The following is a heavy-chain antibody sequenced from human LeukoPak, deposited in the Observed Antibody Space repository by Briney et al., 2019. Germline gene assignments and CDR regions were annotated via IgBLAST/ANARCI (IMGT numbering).Heavy chain of an antibody. CDR1: GFMFSSYA. V-gene: IGHV3-23*01. D-gene: IGHD3-10*01. CDR3: AKDRGDYHSGNENCFDP. CDR2: IGGSGSST. J-gene: IGHJ5*02. Sequence: GGSLRLSCAASGFMFSSYAMSWVRQAPGKGLEWVSGIGGSGSSTYYADSVKGRFTISRDNSKNTLYLQMNSLRAEDTAVYYCAKDRGDYHSGNENCFDPWGQGTLVTVSS.